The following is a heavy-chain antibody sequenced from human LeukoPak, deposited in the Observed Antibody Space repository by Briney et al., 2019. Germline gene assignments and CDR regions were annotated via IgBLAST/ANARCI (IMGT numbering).Heavy chain of an antibody. V-gene: IGHV4-39*07. Sequence: PSETLSLTCTVSGGSISSSSYYWGWIRQPPGKGLEWIGSIYYSGSTYYNPSLKSRVTISVDTSKNQFSLKLSSVTAADTAVYHCARETTYYYDSSGYFDAFDIWGQGTMVTVSS. CDR2: IYYSGST. J-gene: IGHJ3*02. CDR3: ARETTYYYDSSGYFDAFDI. D-gene: IGHD3-22*01. CDR1: GGSISSSSYY.